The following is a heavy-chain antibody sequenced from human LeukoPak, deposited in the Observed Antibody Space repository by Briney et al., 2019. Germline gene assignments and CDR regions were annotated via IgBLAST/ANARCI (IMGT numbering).Heavy chain of an antibody. J-gene: IGHJ5*02. CDR2: INPNTGGT. Sequence: ASVKVSCKASGYTFTGYYIHWVRQAPGQGLERMGRINPNTGGTHYAQMFQGRVTMTRDTSISTAYMGLSRLTSDDTAVYYCAREPMVRDFNWFDPWGQGTLVTVSP. V-gene: IGHV1-2*06. CDR3: AREPMVRDFNWFDP. D-gene: IGHD3-10*01. CDR1: GYTFTGYY.